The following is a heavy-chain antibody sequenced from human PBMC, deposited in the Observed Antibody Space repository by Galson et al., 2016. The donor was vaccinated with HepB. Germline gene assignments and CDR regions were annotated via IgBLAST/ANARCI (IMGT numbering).Heavy chain of an antibody. D-gene: IGHD4-17*01. Sequence: SLRLSCAASGFTFSSYWMSWVRQAPGWGLEWVANIKEDGSEEYYVDSVKGRFTISRDNVKNSLYLQMNRLRAEDTAVYFCAKKSSDGDYSFFDSWVQGTLRTVSS. CDR1: GFTFSSYW. V-gene: IGHV3-7*01. J-gene: IGHJ4*02. CDR2: IKEDGSEE. CDR3: AKKSSDGDYSFFDS.